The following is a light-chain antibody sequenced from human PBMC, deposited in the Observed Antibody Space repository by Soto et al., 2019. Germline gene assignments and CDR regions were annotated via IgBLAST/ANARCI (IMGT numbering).Light chain of an antibody. V-gene: IGLV2-14*01. CDR1: SSDVGGYDY. J-gene: IGLJ2*01. Sequence: QSVLTQPASVSGSPGQSITISCTGTSSDVGGYDYVSWYQQYPGKAPKLMIYEVSNRPSGVSNRFSGSKSGNTASLTISGLQAEDEADYYCSSYAYTNNLVFGGGTKLTVL. CDR3: SSYAYTNNLV. CDR2: EVS.